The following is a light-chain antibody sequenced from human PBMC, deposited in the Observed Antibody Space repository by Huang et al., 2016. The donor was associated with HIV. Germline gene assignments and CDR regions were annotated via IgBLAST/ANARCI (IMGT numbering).Light chain of an antibody. V-gene: IGKV3-15*01. Sequence: EIVMTQSPATLSVSPGERATLSCRASQSIGTNLAWYQQERGQPPSPLIYGAVTRATGSAAGFGGTGSGTEFTLTISSLQSEDFAIYYCQQYDDWRTFGQGTKVE. CDR3: QQYDDWRT. J-gene: IGKJ1*01. CDR1: QSIGTN. CDR2: GAV.